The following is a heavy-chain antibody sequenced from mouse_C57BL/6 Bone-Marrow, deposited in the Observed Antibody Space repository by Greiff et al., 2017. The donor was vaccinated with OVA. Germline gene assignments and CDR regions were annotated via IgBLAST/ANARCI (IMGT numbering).Heavy chain of an antibody. V-gene: IGHV1-50*01. CDR2: IDPSDSYT. J-gene: IGHJ1*03. CDR1: GYTFTSYW. D-gene: IGHD2-1*01. CDR3: ARSGGNYGYCDV. Sequence: QVQLQQPGAELVKPGASVKLSCKASGYTFTSYWMQWVKQRPGQGLEWIGEIDPSDSYTNYTQKFKGKATLTVDTSSSTAYMQLSSLTSEDSAVYYCARSGGNYGYCDVWGTGTTVTVSS.